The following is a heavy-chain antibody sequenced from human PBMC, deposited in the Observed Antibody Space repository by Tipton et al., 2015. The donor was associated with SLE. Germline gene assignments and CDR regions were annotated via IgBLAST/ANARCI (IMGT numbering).Heavy chain of an antibody. CDR3: ARTSEHAYAMVV. CDR1: GDSFIRYG. Sequence: QLVQSGPEVKKPGASVKVSCKVSGDSFIRYGISWVRQAPGQGLERMGWISDQNGHSNYAQRFQGRVTMTTDASTRTAYMDLRSLRSDDTAVYYCARTSEHAYAMVVWGQGTTVTVSS. J-gene: IGHJ6*02. CDR2: ISDQNGHS. D-gene: IGHD2-2*01. V-gene: IGHV1-18*01.